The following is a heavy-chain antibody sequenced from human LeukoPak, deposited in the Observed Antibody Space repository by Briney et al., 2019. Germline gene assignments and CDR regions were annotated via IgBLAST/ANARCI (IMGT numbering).Heavy chain of an antibody. CDR1: GFTLSSYS. CDR2: ISKNGRNT. Sequence: GGSLRLSCAASGFTLSSYSMHWVRQAPGKGLEFVSAISKNGRNTYYGNSMKCRFTISRDISKNTLYLQMGSLRPEDMAVYYCARVDSGSACASWGQGILVTVSS. D-gene: IGHD6-19*01. CDR3: ARVDSGSACAS. V-gene: IGHV3-64*01. J-gene: IGHJ1*01.